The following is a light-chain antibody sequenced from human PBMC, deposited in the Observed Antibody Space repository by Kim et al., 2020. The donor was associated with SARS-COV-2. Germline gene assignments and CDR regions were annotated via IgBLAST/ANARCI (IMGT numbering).Light chain of an antibody. J-gene: IGLJ3*02. CDR2: NDS. V-gene: IGLV3-1*01. CDR1: RLGDKY. CDR3: QAWDNNNGV. Sequence: VSPGQTASITCSGDRLGDKYASWYQQKPGQSPVLVIYNDSRRPSGIPERFSGSNSGNTATLTISGTQAIDEAEYYCQAWDNNNGVFGGGTQLTVL.